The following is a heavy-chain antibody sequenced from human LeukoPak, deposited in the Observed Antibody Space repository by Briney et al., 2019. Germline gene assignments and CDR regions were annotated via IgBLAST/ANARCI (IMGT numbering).Heavy chain of an antibody. Sequence: GASVKVSCKASGGTFSSYAIIWVRQAPGQGLEWMGRIIPMVGIANYAQKFQGRVTITADKSTSTAYMELSSLRSEDTAVYYCARDWDSSGWYVWYFDLWGRGTLVTVSS. CDR3: ARDWDSSGWYVWYFDL. D-gene: IGHD6-19*01. CDR2: IIPMVGIA. V-gene: IGHV1-69*04. J-gene: IGHJ2*01. CDR1: GGTFSSYA.